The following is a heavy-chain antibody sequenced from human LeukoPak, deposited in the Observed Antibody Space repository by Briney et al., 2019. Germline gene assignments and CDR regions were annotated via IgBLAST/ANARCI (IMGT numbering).Heavy chain of an antibody. CDR1: GFTCSNYA. V-gene: IGHV3-23*01. CDR2: ISASGGST. J-gene: IGHJ5*02. Sequence: GGSLRLSCAASGFTCSNYAMNWVRQAPGKGLEWVAGISASGGSTFYADSVKGRFTISRDNSKNAQYLQMNSLRVEDMAVYYCTKALFGVPNTDLNCFDPWGQGTLVIVSS. CDR3: TKALFGVPNTDLNCFDP. D-gene: IGHD2-2*02.